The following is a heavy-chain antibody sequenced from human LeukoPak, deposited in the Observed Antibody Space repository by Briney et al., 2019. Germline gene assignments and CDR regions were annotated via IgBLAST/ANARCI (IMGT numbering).Heavy chain of an antibody. CDR1: GYTFTAYY. Sequence: ASVKVSCKTSGYTFTAYYIHWLRQAPGQGLEWMGWINPNSGGTQYSDKLQGRVTMTRDTSISTVYMELSRQTVDDTAVYYCASGFVVVTGTGADYFDDGGEGTVVTVS. D-gene: IGHD1-20*01. J-gene: IGHJ4*02. CDR2: INPNSGGT. CDR3: ASGFVVVTGTGADYFDD. V-gene: IGHV1-2*02.